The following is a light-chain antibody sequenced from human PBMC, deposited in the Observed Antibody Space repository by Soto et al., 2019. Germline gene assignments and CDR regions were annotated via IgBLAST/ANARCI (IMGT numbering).Light chain of an antibody. CDR2: LNSDGSH. CDR1: SGHSSYA. Sequence: QSVLTQSPSASASLGASVKLTCTLSSGHSSYAIAWHQQQPEKGPRYLMKLNSDGSHSKGDGIPDRFSGSSSGAERYLTISSLHSEDEADYYCQTWGTGIGLFGGGTQLTVL. V-gene: IGLV4-69*01. CDR3: QTWGTGIGL. J-gene: IGLJ2*01.